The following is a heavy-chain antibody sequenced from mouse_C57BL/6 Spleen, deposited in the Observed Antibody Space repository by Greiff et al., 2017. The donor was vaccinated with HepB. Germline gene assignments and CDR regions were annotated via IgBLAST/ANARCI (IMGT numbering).Heavy chain of an antibody. CDR3: TEEQGY. CDR1: GYTFTDYE. V-gene: IGHV1-15*01. CDR2: IDPETGGT. J-gene: IGHJ2*01. Sequence: QVQLQQSGAELVRPGASVTLSCKASGYTFTDYEMHWVKQTPVHGLEWIGAIDPETGGTAYNQKFKGKAILTADKSSSTAYIELRSLTSEDSAVYYCTEEQGYWGQGTTLTVSS.